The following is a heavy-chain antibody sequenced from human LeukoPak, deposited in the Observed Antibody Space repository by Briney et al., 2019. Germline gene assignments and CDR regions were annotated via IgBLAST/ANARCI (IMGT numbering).Heavy chain of an antibody. CDR2: IKSKTDGGTT. CDR3: TTGFNDYGDYPFWY. J-gene: IGHJ4*02. Sequence: GGSLRLSCAASGFTFSNAWMSWVRQAPGKGLEWVGRIKSKTDGGTTDYAAPVKGRFTISRDDSKNTLYLQMNSLKTEDTAVYYCTTGFNDYGDYPFWYWGQGTLVTVSS. V-gene: IGHV3-15*01. D-gene: IGHD4-17*01. CDR1: GFTFSNAW.